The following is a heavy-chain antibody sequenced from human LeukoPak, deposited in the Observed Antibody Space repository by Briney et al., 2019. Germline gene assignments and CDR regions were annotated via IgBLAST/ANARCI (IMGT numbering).Heavy chain of an antibody. V-gene: IGHV1-2*02. CDR1: GYTFTGYY. Sequence: GASVKVSCKASGYTFTGYYMHWVRQAPGQGLEWMGWINPNSGGTNYAQKFQGRVTMTRDTSISTAYMELSRLRSDDTAVYYCARELDTSSSWPTLYYYYGMDVWGQGTTVTVSS. D-gene: IGHD6-13*01. CDR3: ARELDTSSSWPTLYYYYGMDV. CDR2: INPNSGGT. J-gene: IGHJ6*02.